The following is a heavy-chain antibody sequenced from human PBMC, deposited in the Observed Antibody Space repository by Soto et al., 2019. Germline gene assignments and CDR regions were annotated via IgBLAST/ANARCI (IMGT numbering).Heavy chain of an antibody. CDR3: ALALAPTTGLDY. D-gene: IGHD6-19*01. CDR1: GASTVSHYH. Sequence: QVQLQESGPGLVKPSQTLSLTCSVSGASTVSHYHWTWIRQPPGKGLEWMGYIFNSGTTFYNPSLTSRLSISMDTSGNHFSLELTSVTAADTAVYYCALALAPTTGLDYWGQGTLVTVSS. CDR2: IFNSGTT. V-gene: IGHV4-31*02. J-gene: IGHJ4*02.